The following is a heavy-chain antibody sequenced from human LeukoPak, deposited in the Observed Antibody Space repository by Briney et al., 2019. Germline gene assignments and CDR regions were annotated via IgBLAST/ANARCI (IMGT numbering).Heavy chain of an antibody. Sequence: GGSLRLSCAASGFTFSDYYMSWIRQAPGKGLEWVSYISSSGSTIYYADSVKGRFTISRDNAKNSLYLQMNSLRAEDTAVYYCARLALQEVGATQTYYLDYWGQGTLVTVSS. CDR1: GFTFSDYY. V-gene: IGHV3-11*01. D-gene: IGHD1-26*01. CDR2: ISSSGSTI. CDR3: ARLALQEVGATQTYYLDY. J-gene: IGHJ4*02.